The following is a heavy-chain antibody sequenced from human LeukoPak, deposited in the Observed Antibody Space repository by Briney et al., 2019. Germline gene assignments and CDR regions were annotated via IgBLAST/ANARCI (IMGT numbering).Heavy chain of an antibody. Sequence: GGSLRLSCAASGFTFSSYGMHWVRQAPGKGLEWVAVISYDGSNKYYADSVKGRFTISRDNSKNTLYLQMNSLRAEDTAVYYCAKDRGYITYYFDYWGQGTLVTVSS. CDR3: AKDRGYITYYFDY. CDR2: ISYDGSNK. J-gene: IGHJ4*02. D-gene: IGHD3-10*01. CDR1: GFTFSSYG. V-gene: IGHV3-30*18.